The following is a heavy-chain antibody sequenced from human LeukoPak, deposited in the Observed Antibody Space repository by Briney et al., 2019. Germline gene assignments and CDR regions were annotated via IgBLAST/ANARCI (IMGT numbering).Heavy chain of an antibody. V-gene: IGHV3-53*01. J-gene: IGHJ4*02. CDR1: GFTVSSYC. CDR3: ARERPVWRESLPSRHFDY. CDR2: IYSGGNT. D-gene: IGHD1-26*01. Sequence: GGSLRLSCTASGFTVSSYCMSWVRQAPGKGLEWVALIYSGGNTDYADPVNGRFTISRDDSKNTLYIQMNRLRAEDTADYYCARERPVWRESLPSRHFDYWGQGTLVTVSS.